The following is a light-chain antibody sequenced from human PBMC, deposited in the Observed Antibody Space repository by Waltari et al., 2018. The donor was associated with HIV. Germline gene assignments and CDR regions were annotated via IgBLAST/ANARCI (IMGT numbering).Light chain of an antibody. CDR3: QQSYSFPLT. CDR1: QTINTY. CDR2: AAS. V-gene: IGKV1-39*01. Sequence: DVQLTPPTSSRSASIADRVIPTCRAKQTINTYLNWYQHQPGKAPSLLIYAASSFHSGVPARFSGSGSGTDFTLTISSLQPEDLATYYCQQSYSFPLTFGPGTRLEIK. J-gene: IGKJ2*01.